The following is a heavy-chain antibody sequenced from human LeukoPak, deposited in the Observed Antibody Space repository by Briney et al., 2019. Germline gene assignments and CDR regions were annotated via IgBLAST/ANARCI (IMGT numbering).Heavy chain of an antibody. CDR1: GYTFTGYY. CDR2: INPNSGGP. J-gene: IGHJ4*02. CDR3: ARFYDFWSGYSGFDY. Sequence: ASVKVSCKASGYTFTGYYMHWVRQAPGQGLEWMGWINPNSGGPNYAQKFQGRVTMTRDTSISTAYMELSRLRSDDTAVYYCARFYDFWSGYSGFDYWGQGTLVTVSS. V-gene: IGHV1-2*02. D-gene: IGHD3-3*01.